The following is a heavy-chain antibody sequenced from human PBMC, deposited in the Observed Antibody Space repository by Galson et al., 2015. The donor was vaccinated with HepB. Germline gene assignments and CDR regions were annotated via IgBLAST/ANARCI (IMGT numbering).Heavy chain of an antibody. V-gene: IGHV3-33*01. CDR3: ARKRVGSLEVDY. Sequence: SLRLSRAASGFTFSSYGMHWVRQAPGKGLEWVAVIWHDGSNKYYADSVKGRFTISRDNSKNTLYLQMNSLRAEDTAVYYCARKRVGSLEVDYWGQGTLVTVSS. J-gene: IGHJ4*02. CDR2: IWHDGSNK. CDR1: GFTFSSYG. D-gene: IGHD1-1*01.